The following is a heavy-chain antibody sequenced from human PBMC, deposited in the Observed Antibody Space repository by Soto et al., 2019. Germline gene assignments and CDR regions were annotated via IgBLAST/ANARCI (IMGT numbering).Heavy chain of an antibody. CDR3: ARSQGSSTSLEVYYYYDYGMDV. CDR2: IITLSDTT. J-gene: IGHJ6*02. Sequence: QVQLVQSGAEVKKPGSSVKVSCKASGGTFSSYDISWVRQAPGQGLEWMGGIITLSDTTNYAQKVQGIVTNTADESTSTAYMELSRLRSEDTSVYYCARSQGSSTSLEVYYYYDYGMDVWGQGTTVTVSS. D-gene: IGHD2-2*01. V-gene: IGHV1-69*01. CDR1: GGTFSSYD.